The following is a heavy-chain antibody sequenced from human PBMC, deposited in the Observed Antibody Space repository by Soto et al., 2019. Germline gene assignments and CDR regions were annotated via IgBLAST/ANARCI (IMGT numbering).Heavy chain of an antibody. CDR2: IYYGGST. CDR3: ARHGKDSGYDSGDAFDI. J-gene: IGHJ3*02. CDR1: GGSISSYY. Sequence: SETLSLTCTVSGGSISSYYWSWIRQPPGKGLEWIGYIYYGGSTNYNPSLKSRVTISVDTSKNQFSLKLSSVTAADTAVYYCARHGKDSGYDSGDAFDIWAQGTMVTGSS. V-gene: IGHV4-59*08. D-gene: IGHD5-12*01.